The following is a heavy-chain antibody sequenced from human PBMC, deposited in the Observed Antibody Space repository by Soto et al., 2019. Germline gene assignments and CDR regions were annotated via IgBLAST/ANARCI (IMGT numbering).Heavy chain of an antibody. CDR3: AREGGYCISTSCYYYYYGMDV. J-gene: IGHJ6*02. CDR2: ISAYNGNT. D-gene: IGHD2-2*01. Sequence: QVQLVQSGAEVKKPGASVKVSCKASGYTFTSYGISWVRQAPGQGLEGMGWISAYNGNTNYAQNLQGRVTMTTDTSTSTDYMELRSRRADDTAVYYCAREGGYCISTSCYYYYYGMDVWGQGTTVTVSS. CDR1: GYTFTSYG. V-gene: IGHV1-18*01.